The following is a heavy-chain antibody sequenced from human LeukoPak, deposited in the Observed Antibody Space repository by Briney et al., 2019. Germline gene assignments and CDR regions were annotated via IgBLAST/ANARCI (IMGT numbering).Heavy chain of an antibody. CDR2: INPNSGGT. CDR1: GYTFTGYY. CDR3: ARDSWNDGHYYYYMDV. D-gene: IGHD1-1*01. J-gene: IGHJ6*03. Sequence: ASEKVSCKASGYTFTGYYMHWVRQAPGQGLEWMGWINPNSGGTNYAQKFQGRVTMTRDTSISTAYMELSRLRSDDTAVYYCARDSWNDGHYYYYMDVWGKGTTVTVSS. V-gene: IGHV1-2*02.